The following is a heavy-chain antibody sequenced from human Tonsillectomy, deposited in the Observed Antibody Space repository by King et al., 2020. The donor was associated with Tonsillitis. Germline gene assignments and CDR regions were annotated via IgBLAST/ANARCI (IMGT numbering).Heavy chain of an antibody. CDR1: RYSITSGYS. J-gene: IGHJ4*01. V-gene: IGHV4-38-2*01. CDR2: VYHSGNT. CDR3: AKSPYDYLWGSHRPETYYFDS. Sequence: VQLQESGPRLVKPSETLSLSCSVSRYSITSGYSWGWIRQPPGKALEWIATVYHSGNTYYNPSLNSRVSISVDTSKNQFSLNLTAVTVADTAIYYCAKSPYDYLWGSHRPETYYFDSWGQEPWSPSPQ. D-gene: IGHD3-16*02.